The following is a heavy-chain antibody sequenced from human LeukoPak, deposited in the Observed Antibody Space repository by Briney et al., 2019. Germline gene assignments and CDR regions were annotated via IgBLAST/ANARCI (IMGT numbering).Heavy chain of an antibody. CDR1: GFTFSNYR. D-gene: IGHD4-17*01. J-gene: IGHJ4*02. V-gene: IGHV3-21*01. CDR3: ARDRRSGYGDTPPFDY. CDR2: ISSTSSYI. Sequence: GESLKISCAASGFTFSNYRMNWVRQAPGKGLEWVSSISSTSSYIYYADSVKGRFTISRENTKNSLYLQMNSLRAEDTAVYYCARDRRSGYGDTPPFDYWGQGTLVTVSS.